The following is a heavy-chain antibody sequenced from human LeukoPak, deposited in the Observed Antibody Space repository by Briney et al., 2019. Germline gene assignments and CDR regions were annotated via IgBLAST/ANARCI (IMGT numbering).Heavy chain of an antibody. CDR3: ARDLTDNWFDP. D-gene: IGHD2-8*02. V-gene: IGHV1-2*02. J-gene: IGHJ5*02. CDR1: GYTFTVYY. CDR2: INPNSGGT. Sequence: ASVKVSCKASGYTFTVYYVHWVRQAPGQGLEWMGWINPNSGGTNYAQKFQGRVTMTRDTSISTAYMELSRLRSDDTAAYYCARDLTDNWFDPWGQGTLVTVSS.